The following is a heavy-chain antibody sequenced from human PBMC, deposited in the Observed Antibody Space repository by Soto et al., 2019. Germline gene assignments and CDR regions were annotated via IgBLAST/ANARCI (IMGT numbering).Heavy chain of an antibody. CDR2: LYYRGSN. D-gene: IGHD3-10*02. V-gene: IGHV4-59*01. J-gene: IGHJ4*02. Sequence: QLQLQESGPGLVKPSETLSLTCTVSGGSIRSYYWSWIRQPPAKGLEWIGYLYYRGSNNYNPSLMRRINISIHTSKNQFSLKLSSVTAADTAVNYCARVGVFGEHYCGYWGQGGLVIVST. CDR3: ARVGVFGEHYCGY. CDR1: GGSIRSYY.